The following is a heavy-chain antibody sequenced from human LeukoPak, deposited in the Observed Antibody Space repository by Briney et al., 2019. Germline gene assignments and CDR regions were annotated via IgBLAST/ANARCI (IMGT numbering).Heavy chain of an antibody. D-gene: IGHD2-15*01. Sequence: GGSLRLSCAGSGFTFSTYWMHWVRQAPGKGLVWVSNINQDGSTTNYADSVRGRFTISRDISKNTLYLQMSSLRAEDTAVYYCARWWPRGHFDYWGQGTLVTVSS. CDR2: INQDGSTT. J-gene: IGHJ4*02. CDR1: GFTFSTYW. V-gene: IGHV3-74*01. CDR3: ARWWPRGHFDY.